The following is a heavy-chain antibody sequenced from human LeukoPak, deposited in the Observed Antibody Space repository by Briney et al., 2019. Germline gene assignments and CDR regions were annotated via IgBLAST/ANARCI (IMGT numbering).Heavy chain of an antibody. V-gene: IGHV3-30-3*01. CDR3: GPEIVVVPAAGEN. CDR1: GFTFSSYA. CDR2: ISYDGSNK. Sequence: PGGSLRLSCAASGFTFSSYAMHWVRQAPGKGLEWVAVISYDGSNKYYADSVKGRFTISRDNSKNTLYLQMNSLRAEDTAVHYCGPEIVVVPAAGENWGQGTLVTVSS. D-gene: IGHD2-2*01. J-gene: IGHJ4*02.